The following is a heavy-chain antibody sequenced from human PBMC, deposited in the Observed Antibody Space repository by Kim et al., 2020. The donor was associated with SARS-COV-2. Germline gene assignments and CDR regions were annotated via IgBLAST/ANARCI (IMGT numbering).Heavy chain of an antibody. CDR1: GFTFSNYA. Sequence: GGSLRLSCAASGFTFSNYAMSWVRQAPGKGLEWVSSITDTGDYTNYADSVKGRFAISRDNSKNTLYLEMNNLRAEDTAIYYCAKTYGSNWGWFDSWGQGTLVTVSS. V-gene: IGHV3-23*01. CDR2: ITDTGDYT. J-gene: IGHJ5*01. CDR3: AKTYGSNWGWFDS. D-gene: IGHD1-26*01.